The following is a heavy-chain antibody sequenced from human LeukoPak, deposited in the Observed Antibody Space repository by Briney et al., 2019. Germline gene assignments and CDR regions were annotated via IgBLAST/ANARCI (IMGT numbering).Heavy chain of an antibody. V-gene: IGHV4-34*01. CDR2: INHSGST. D-gene: IGHD6-13*01. Sequence: SETLSLTCTVSGGSISSYYWSWIRQPPGKGLEWIGEINHSGSTNYNPSLKSRVTISVDTSKNQFSLKLSSVTAADTAVYYCARRGPRPPPAAGTRGIDAFDIWGQGTMVTVSS. CDR3: ARRGPRPPPAAGTRGIDAFDI. J-gene: IGHJ3*02. CDR1: GGSISSYY.